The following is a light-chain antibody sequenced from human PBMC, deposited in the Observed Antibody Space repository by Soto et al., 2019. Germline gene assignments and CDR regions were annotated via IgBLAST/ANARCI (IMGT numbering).Light chain of an antibody. Sequence: QSVLTQPASVSGSPGQSITISCTGTSSDVGDYNYVSWYQQHPGKAPKLMIYEVSDRPSGVSNRFSGSKSGNTASLTISGLQAEDEADYYCSSYTSSSLYVSGTGTKLTVL. V-gene: IGLV2-14*01. CDR3: SSYTSSSLYV. J-gene: IGLJ1*01. CDR2: EVS. CDR1: SSDVGDYNY.